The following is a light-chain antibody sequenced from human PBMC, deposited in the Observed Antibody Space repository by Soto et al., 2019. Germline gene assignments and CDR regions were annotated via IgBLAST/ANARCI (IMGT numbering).Light chain of an antibody. V-gene: IGLV2-11*01. CDR3: CSYAGSSTVV. CDR2: DVS. J-gene: IGLJ2*01. CDR1: SSDVGTYNY. Sequence: QSALTQPRSVSGPPGQSVSISCSGTSSDVGTYNYVSWYQQHPGKAPKLMIYDVSKRPSGVPDRFSGSKSGNTASLTISGLQAEDEADYYCCSYAGSSTVVFGGGTKLTVL.